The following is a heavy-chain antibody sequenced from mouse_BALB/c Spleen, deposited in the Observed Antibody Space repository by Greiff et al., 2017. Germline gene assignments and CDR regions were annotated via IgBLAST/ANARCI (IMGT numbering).Heavy chain of an antibody. CDR2: IFPGSGNT. Sequence: QVQLQQSGPELVKPGASVKISCKSSGYSFTSYYIHWVKQRPGQGLEWIGCIFPGSGNTKYNEKFKGKATLTADTSSSTAYMQLSSLTSEDSAVYFCACYDYWGRGTTLTVSS. CDR1: GYSFTSYY. V-gene: IGHV1-66*01. CDR3: ACYDY. J-gene: IGHJ2*01. D-gene: IGHD1-1*01.